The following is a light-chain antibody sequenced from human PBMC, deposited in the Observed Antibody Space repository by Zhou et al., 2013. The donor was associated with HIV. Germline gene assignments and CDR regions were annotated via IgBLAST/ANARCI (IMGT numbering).Light chain of an antibody. Sequence: AIQMTQSPSSLSASVGDRVTITCRASQGITRGLAWYQQKPGKGPKLLIYDAATLESGVPSRFSGSGFGTDFTLTITSLQPEDFATYYCQQSYSTSRGRWTFGQGTKVELK. CDR3: QQSYSTSRGRWT. CDR2: DAA. CDR1: QGITRG. V-gene: IGKV1-13*02. J-gene: IGKJ1*01.